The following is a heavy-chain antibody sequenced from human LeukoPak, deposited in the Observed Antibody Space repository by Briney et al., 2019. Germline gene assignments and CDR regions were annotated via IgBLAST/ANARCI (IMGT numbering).Heavy chain of an antibody. V-gene: IGHV3-48*03. CDR2: IRNSGTTT. CDR3: ARDPPDY. CDR1: GFTFSSYE. J-gene: IGHJ4*02. Sequence: AAGSLRLSCAASGFTFSSYEMNWLRQAPGKGLEGASYIRNSGTTTYYAESLKGRFPTSRENAKKSLYLPMHSLRAEDKGVYYCARDPPDYWGQGILVTVS.